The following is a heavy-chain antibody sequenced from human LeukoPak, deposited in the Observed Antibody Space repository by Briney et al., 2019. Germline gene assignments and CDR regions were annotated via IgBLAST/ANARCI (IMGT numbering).Heavy chain of an antibody. J-gene: IGHJ4*02. Sequence: GGSLRLSCAASGFTITNYWMHWVRHAPGRGLVWVSRISSDGTTTNYADSVRGRFTISIDNAKNMLYLQMNSLRAEDTAIYYCVVIVLGWGQGTLVTVSS. CDR1: GFTITNYW. D-gene: IGHD2-8*02. CDR3: VVIVLG. V-gene: IGHV3-74*01. CDR2: ISSDGTTT.